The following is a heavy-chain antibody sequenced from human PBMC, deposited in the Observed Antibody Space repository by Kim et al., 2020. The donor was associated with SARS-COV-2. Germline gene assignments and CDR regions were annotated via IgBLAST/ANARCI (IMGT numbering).Heavy chain of an antibody. V-gene: IGHV5-51*01. CDR3: ARQGIDY. D-gene: IGHD3-10*01. CDR2: DSDN. Sequence: DSDNRYSPYFQGQVTISADKSISTAYLQWSSLKASDTAMYYCARQGIDYWGQGTLVTVSS. J-gene: IGHJ4*02.